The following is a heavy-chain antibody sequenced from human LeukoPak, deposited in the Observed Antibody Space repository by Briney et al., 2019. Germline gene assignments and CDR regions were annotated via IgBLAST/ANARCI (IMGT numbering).Heavy chain of an antibody. CDR2: ISEGSDTR. CDR3: ARDSAPITMVVVVPAGFDY. Sequence: GGSLRLSCVASGFTLSSYSMNWVRQAPGKGVEGISYISEGSDTRYYADSVKGRFTISRHNAKNPLYLQVNSLTAEDTAVYYCARDSAPITMVVVVPAGFDYWGQGTRVIVSS. D-gene: IGHD3-22*01. J-gene: IGHJ4*02. V-gene: IGHV3-48*01. CDR1: GFTLSSYS.